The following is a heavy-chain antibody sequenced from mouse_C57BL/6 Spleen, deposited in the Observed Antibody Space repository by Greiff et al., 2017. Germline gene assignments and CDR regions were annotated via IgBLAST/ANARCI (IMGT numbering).Heavy chain of an antibody. V-gene: IGHV10-3*01. J-gene: IGHJ1*03. D-gene: IGHD2-1*01. Sequence: EVQLVESGGGLVQPKGSLKLSCAASGFTFNTYAMHWVRQAPGKGLEWVDRIRSKSSNSATYYADSVKDRFTISRDDSQSMLYLKMNNLKTEDTAVYYGVREDGYGKAYWYFDVWGTGTTVTVSS. CDR3: VREDGYGKAYWYFDV. CDR2: IRSKSSNSAT. CDR1: GFTFNTYA.